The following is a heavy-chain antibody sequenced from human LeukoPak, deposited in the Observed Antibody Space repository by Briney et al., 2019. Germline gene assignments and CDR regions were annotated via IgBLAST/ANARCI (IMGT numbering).Heavy chain of an antibody. J-gene: IGHJ4*02. V-gene: IGHV1-18*01. CDR1: GYTFTSYG. CDR3: AKVYGGLVGTYYFDY. CDR2: ISAYNGNT. D-gene: IGHD6-19*01. Sequence: ASVKVSCKASGYTFTSYGISWVRQAPGQGLEWMGWISAYNGNTNYAQKLQGRVTMTTDTSTSTAYMELRSLRSDDTAVYYCAKVYGGLVGTYYFDYWGQGTLVTVSS.